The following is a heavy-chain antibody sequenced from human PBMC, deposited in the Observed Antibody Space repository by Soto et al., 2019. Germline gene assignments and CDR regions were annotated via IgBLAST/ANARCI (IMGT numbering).Heavy chain of an antibody. CDR2: ISSSSGST. J-gene: IGHJ6*02. Sequence: GGSLRLSCAASGFTSSDYYMSWIRQAPGKGLEYISYISSSSGSTNYADSVKGRFTISRDNAKNSLYLQMSSLRAEDTAVYYCARDRGGYDRLYYYHGMDVWGQGTTVTAP. CDR1: GFTSSDYY. D-gene: IGHD5-12*01. V-gene: IGHV3-11*06. CDR3: ARDRGGYDRLYYYHGMDV.